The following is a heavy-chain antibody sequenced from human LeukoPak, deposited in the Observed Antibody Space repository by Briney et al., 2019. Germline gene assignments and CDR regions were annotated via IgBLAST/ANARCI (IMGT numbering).Heavy chain of an antibody. CDR2: ISWDGGST. CDR3: AKDIDGSGRNGMDV. J-gene: IGHJ6*02. V-gene: IGHV3-43*01. CDR1: GFTFDDYT. Sequence: GPLRLSCAASGFTFDDYTMHWVRQAPGKGLEWVSLISWDGGSTYYADSVKGRFTISRDNSKNSLYLQMNSLRTEDTALYYCAKDIDGSGRNGMDVWGQGTTVTVSS. D-gene: IGHD3-10*01.